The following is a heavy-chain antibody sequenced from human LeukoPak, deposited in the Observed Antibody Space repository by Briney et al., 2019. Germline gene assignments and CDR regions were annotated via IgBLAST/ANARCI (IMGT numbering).Heavy chain of an antibody. D-gene: IGHD6-19*01. Sequence: ASVKVSCKASGYTFTSYDINWVRQAAGQGLEWLGWMNPNSGNTGYAQQFQGRVTMTRDTSISTAYMELSRLRSDDTAVYYCARGLQYSSGWYGGYWGQGTLVTVSS. CDR3: ARGLQYSSGWYGGY. V-gene: IGHV1-8*01. CDR2: MNPNSGNT. CDR1: GYTFTSYD. J-gene: IGHJ4*02.